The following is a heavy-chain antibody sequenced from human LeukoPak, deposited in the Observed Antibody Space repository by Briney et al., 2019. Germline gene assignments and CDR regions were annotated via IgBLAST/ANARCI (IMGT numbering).Heavy chain of an antibody. J-gene: IGHJ4*02. V-gene: IGHV3-30*04. CDR1: EFTFSTYA. D-gene: IGHD3-22*01. CDR2: ITYGGRNK. CDR3: ARDRAGYYDSSGPLEY. Sequence: GGSLRLSCAASEFTFSTYAMHWVRQAPGKGREWVTDITYGGRNKYYADSVKGRFTISRDNSKSTLYLQMNNLRADDTAVYACARDRAGYYDSSGPLEYWGQGTLVTVSS.